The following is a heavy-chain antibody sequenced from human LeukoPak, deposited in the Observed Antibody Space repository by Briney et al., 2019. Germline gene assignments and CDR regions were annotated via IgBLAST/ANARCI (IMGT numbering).Heavy chain of an antibody. V-gene: IGHV1-2*02. D-gene: IGHD2-2*01. CDR3: ARSLRSTTNWFDR. CDR2: INPKSGGT. J-gene: IGHJ5*02. CDR1: GYTFTGYY. Sequence: ASVKVSCKASGYTFTGYYIHWVRQAPGQGLEWMGWINPKSGGTNYAQKFQGRVTMTRDTSISTASMELSSLRSDDTALYYCARSLRSTTNWFDRWGRGTLVTVSS.